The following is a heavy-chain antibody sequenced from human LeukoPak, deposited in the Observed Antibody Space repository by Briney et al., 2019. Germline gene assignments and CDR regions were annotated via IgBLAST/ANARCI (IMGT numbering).Heavy chain of an antibody. V-gene: IGHV4-39*01. D-gene: IGHD3-10*01. CDR1: GFTFSSYA. Sequence: PGGSLRLSCAASGFTFSSYAMSWIRKPPGKGLEWIGSIYYSGSTYYNPSLKSRVTISVDTSKNQFSLKLSSVTAADTAVYYCARPLYYYGSGSPWFDPWGQGTLVTVSS. CDR3: ARPLYYYGSGSPWFDP. J-gene: IGHJ5*02. CDR2: IYYSGST.